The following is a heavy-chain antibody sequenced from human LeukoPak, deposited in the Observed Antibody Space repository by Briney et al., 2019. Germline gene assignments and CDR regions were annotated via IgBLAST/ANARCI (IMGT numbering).Heavy chain of an antibody. CDR3: AVEGYCSGGACYTNWFDP. D-gene: IGHD2-15*01. V-gene: IGHV3-48*02. Sequence: GGSLRLSCAASGFTFSDYSMNWVRQAPGKGLDWVSYISSSGTTMYYADSVKGRFTTSRDNAKNSLYLQMNSLRDEDTAVYYCAVEGYCSGGACYTNWFDPWGQGTLVTVSS. CDR2: ISSSGTTM. CDR1: GFTFSDYS. J-gene: IGHJ5*02.